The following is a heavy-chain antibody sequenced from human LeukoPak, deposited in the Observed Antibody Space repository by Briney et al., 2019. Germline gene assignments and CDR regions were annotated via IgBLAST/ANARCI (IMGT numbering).Heavy chain of an antibody. V-gene: IGHV3-20*04. CDR1: GFTFDDHG. CDR3: ARVYYYDSSGYYYFDY. J-gene: IGHJ4*02. CDR2: INWNGGST. D-gene: IGHD3-22*01. Sequence: PGGSLRLSCIASGFTFDDHGMSWVRQAPGKGLEWVSNINWNGGSTGYVDSVKGRFTISRDNGKNSLYLQMNSLRVEDTALYYCARVYYYDSSGYYYFDYWGQGTLVTVSS.